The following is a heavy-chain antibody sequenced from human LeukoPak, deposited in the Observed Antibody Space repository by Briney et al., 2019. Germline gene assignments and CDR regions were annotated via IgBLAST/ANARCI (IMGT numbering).Heavy chain of an antibody. V-gene: IGHV1-8*01. Sequence: GASVKVSCKASGYTFNNYDINWVRQAPGQGLEWLGWMSTNSGNTGYAQRFRGRINMTRASSMNTAYLELISLTSEDTAVYYCARTPPKGDTDYWGQGTLVTVSS. CDR3: ARTPPKGDTDY. D-gene: IGHD2-21*02. J-gene: IGHJ4*02. CDR2: MSTNSGNT. CDR1: GYTFNNYD.